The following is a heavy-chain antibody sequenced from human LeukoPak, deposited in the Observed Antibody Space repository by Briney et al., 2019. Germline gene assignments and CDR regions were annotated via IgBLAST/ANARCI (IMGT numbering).Heavy chain of an antibody. CDR2: ITYSGGNT. J-gene: IGHJ4*02. Sequence: GGSLRLSCAASGFTFINYGMSWFRQAPGKGLEWVSSITYSGGNTYYADSVKGRFTISRDTSKNTLYLQMSSLRAEDTALYYCAKAREDTYYYDSSGYYAYWGQGTLVTVSS. V-gene: IGHV3-23*01. CDR1: GFTFINYG. D-gene: IGHD3-22*01. CDR3: AKAREDTYYYDSSGYYAY.